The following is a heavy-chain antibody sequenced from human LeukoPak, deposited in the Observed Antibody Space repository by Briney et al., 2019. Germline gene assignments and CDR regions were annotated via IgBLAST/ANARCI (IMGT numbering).Heavy chain of an antibody. Sequence: SVKVSCKASGGTFSSYAISWVRQAPGQGLEWMGRIIPILGIANYAQKFQDRVTITADKSTSTAYMELSSLRSEDTAVYYCARARDGSHFDYWGQGTLVTVSS. D-gene: IGHD5-24*01. CDR3: ARARDGSHFDY. V-gene: IGHV1-69*04. CDR2: IIPILGIA. J-gene: IGHJ4*02. CDR1: GGTFSSYA.